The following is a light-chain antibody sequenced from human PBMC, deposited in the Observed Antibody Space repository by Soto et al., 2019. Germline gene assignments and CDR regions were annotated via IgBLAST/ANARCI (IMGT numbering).Light chain of an antibody. Sequence: QSVLTQPPSASGTPGQRVTISCSGSISNIGSNTVNWYQQLPGTAPKLLIYSNNQRPSGVPDRFSGSKSGTSASLAISGLQSEDEADYYCAAWDDSLNEVFGTGTKVTVL. CDR3: AAWDDSLNEV. J-gene: IGLJ1*01. CDR1: ISNIGSNT. V-gene: IGLV1-44*01. CDR2: SNN.